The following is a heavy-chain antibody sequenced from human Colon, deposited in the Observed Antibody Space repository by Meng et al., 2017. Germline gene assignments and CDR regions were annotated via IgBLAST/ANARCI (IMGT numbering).Heavy chain of an antibody. V-gene: IGHV4-39*01. Sequence: QVQLQESGPGLVKPSETLSLTCTVSGGSIRSSSYYWVWIRQPPGKGLDWVGSLYYSGSTYYNPSLKSRVTISVDTSKNQFSLKLTSVTAADTAVYYCARRHVDTAMVRDYWGQGTLVTVSS. CDR3: ARRHVDTAMVRDY. D-gene: IGHD5-18*01. CDR1: GGSIRSSSYY. CDR2: LYYSGST. J-gene: IGHJ4*02.